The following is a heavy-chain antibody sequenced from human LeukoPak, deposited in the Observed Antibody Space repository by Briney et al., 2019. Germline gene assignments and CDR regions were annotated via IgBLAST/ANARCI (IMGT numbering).Heavy chain of an antibody. J-gene: IGHJ6*02. CDR1: GGSFSGYH. CDR2: INHSGST. CDR3: ARGFGVVISNYYYYYGMDV. D-gene: IGHD3-3*01. V-gene: IGHV4-34*01. Sequence: KPSETLSLTCAVYGGSFSGYHWSWIRQPPGKGLEWIGEINHSGSTNYNPSLKSRVTISVDTSKNQFSLKLSSVTAADTAVYYCARGFGVVISNYYYYYGMDVWGQGTTVTVSS.